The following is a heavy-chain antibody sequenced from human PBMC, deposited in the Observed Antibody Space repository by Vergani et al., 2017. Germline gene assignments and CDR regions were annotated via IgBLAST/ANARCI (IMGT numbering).Heavy chain of an antibody. CDR2: IDPSDSYT. V-gene: IGHV5-10-1*01. J-gene: IGHJ6*02. Sequence: EVQLVQSGAEVKKPGESLRISCKGSGYSFTSYWISWVRQMPGKGLEWMGRIDPSDSYTNYSPSFQGHVTISADKSISTAYLQWSSLKASDTAMSYCARHPEYQLLPYGMDVWGQGTTVTVSS. CDR1: GYSFTSYW. CDR3: ARHPEYQLLPYGMDV. D-gene: IGHD2-2*01.